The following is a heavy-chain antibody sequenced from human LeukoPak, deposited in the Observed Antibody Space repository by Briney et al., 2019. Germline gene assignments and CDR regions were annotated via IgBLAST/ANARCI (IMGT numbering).Heavy chain of an antibody. V-gene: IGHV1-69*04. Sequence: SVKVSCKASGGTFSSYAISWVRQAPGQGLEWMGRIIPILGIANYAQKFQGRVTITADKSTSTAYMELSSLRSEDTAVYYCARDGDSSGYYHIWGQGTLATVSS. D-gene: IGHD3-22*01. J-gene: IGHJ4*02. CDR1: GGTFSSYA. CDR3: ARDGDSSGYYHI. CDR2: IIPILGIA.